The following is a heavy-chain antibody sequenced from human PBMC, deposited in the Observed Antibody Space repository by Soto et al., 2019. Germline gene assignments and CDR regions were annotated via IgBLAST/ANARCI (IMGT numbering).Heavy chain of an antibody. CDR3: ARERRGYSGYDKGIDY. D-gene: IGHD5-12*01. CDR1: GGSISSGDYY. J-gene: IGHJ4*02. CDR2: IYYSGST. V-gene: IGHV4-30-4*01. Sequence: PSETLSLTCTVSGGSISSGDYYWSWIRQPPGKGLEWIGYIYYSGSTYYNPSLKSRVTISVDTSKNQFSLKLSSVTAADTAVYYCARERRGYSGYDKGIDYWGQGTLVTVSS.